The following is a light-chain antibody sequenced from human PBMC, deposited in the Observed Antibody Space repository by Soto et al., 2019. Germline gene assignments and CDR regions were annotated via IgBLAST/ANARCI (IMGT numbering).Light chain of an antibody. CDR2: YDS. V-gene: IGLV3-21*04. Sequence: SYELTQPPSVSVAPGKTAWITCGGNNIGSKSVHWYQQKPGQAPGLVIYYDSDRPSGCAERFPGSNSGNTATLTISRVEAGDEVDYYCQVWDSSSDHPGVFGGGNKLTVL. CDR1: NIGSKS. CDR3: QVWDSSSDHPGV. J-gene: IGLJ3*02.